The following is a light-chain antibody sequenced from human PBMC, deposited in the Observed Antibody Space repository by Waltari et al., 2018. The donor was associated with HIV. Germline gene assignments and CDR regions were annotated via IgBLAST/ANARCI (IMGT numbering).Light chain of an antibody. CDR1: QSVSSN. CDR2: GAS. Sequence: EKVMTQSPATLSVSPGERATLSCRASQSVSSNLAWYQQKPGQAPRLLIYGASTRATGIPARFSATWSGTEFSLTISSLQSEDFAVYYCQQYNNWPITFGQGTRLEIK. J-gene: IGKJ5*01. V-gene: IGKV3-15*01. CDR3: QQYNNWPIT.